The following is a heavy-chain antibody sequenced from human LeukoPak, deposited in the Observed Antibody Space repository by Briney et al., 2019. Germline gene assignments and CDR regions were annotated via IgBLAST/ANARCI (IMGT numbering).Heavy chain of an antibody. V-gene: IGHV4-61*08. CDR1: GASLWRGGKY. Sequence: PSETLSLTCTLSGASLWRGGKYWGWIRQTPGKGLEWLGDIFYNGKTNYNPSLKSRVTISLDTSRSQFSQRLSSVTAADTGVYYCARIFDVWGRGTLTTVSS. CDR3: ARIFDV. CDR2: IFYNGKT. J-gene: IGHJ4*02.